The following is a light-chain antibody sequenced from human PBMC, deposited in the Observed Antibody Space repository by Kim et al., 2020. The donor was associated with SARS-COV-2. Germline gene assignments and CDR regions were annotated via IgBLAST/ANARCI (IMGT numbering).Light chain of an antibody. CDR1: QSVLYSSNNKNY. Sequence: RATINCKSSQSVLYSSNNKNYLAWYQQKPGQPPKLLIYWASTRESGVPDRFSGSGSGTDFTLTISSLQAEDVAVYYCQQYYLTPLTFGGGTKLEIK. CDR2: WAS. CDR3: QQYYLTPLT. J-gene: IGKJ4*01. V-gene: IGKV4-1*01.